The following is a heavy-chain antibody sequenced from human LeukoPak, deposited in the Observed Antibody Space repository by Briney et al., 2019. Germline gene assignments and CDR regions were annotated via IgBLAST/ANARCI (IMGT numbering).Heavy chain of an antibody. D-gene: IGHD5-12*01. CDR2: ISSSSSYI. CDR3: ARDPRTDIVATMGRYYGMDV. J-gene: IGHJ6*02. CDR1: GFTFSSYS. Sequence: KSGGSLRLSCAASGFTFSSYSMNWVRQAPGKGLEWVSSISSSSSYIYYADPVKGRFTISRDNAKNSLYLQMNSLRAEDTAVYYCARDPRTDIVATMGRYYGMDVWGQGTTVTVSS. V-gene: IGHV3-21*01.